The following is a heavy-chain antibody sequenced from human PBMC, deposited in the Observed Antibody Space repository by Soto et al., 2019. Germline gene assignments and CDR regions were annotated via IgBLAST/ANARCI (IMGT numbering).Heavy chain of an antibody. CDR1: GFTFSSYW. D-gene: IGHD5-12*01. CDR3: ARDSGFKPNDY. J-gene: IGHJ4*02. Sequence: LRLSCAASGFTFSSYWMSWVRQSPGKGLEWVANIKQDRSEKYYVDSVKGLFTTSRDNAKNSLYLQMNRLRAEDTAVYYCARDSGFKPNDYWGQLTLVTVSS. CDR2: IKQDRSEK. V-gene: IGHV3-7*03.